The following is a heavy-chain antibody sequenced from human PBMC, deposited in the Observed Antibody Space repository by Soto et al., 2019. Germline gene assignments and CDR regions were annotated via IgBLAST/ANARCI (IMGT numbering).Heavy chain of an antibody. CDR2: ISSSGSTI. Sequence: PGGSLRLSCAASGFTFSSYEMNWVRQAPGKGLERLSYISSSGSTIHYADSVKGRFTISRDNAKNSLYLQMNSLRAEDTAVYYCALTYGGNGYFEYWGQGTLVTVSS. CDR1: GFTFSSYE. V-gene: IGHV3-48*03. J-gene: IGHJ4*02. CDR3: ALTYGGNGYFEY. D-gene: IGHD2-21*02.